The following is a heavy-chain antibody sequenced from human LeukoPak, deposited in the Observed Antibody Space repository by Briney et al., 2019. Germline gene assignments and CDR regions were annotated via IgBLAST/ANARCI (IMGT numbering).Heavy chain of an antibody. Sequence: GGSLRLSCAASGFTFNNYAMNWVRQAPGKGLEWVSSISGGGETTYYADSAKGRFTISRDNSQNTLYLQMNSLRAEDTAVYYCAKARAEIWFDPWGQGTLVTVSS. J-gene: IGHJ5*02. V-gene: IGHV3-23*01. CDR3: AKARAEIWFDP. D-gene: IGHD1-14*01. CDR1: GFTFNNYA. CDR2: ISGGGETT.